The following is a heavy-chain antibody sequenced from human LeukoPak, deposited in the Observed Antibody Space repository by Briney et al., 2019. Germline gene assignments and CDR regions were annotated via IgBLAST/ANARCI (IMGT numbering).Heavy chain of an antibody. D-gene: IGHD3-10*01. CDR3: AKGFSGSSYSSFDH. V-gene: IGHV3-23*01. CDR1: GFTFSSYA. Sequence: PGGSLRLSCAASGFTFSSYAMNWVRQAPGKGLEWVSAISGSGGSTYYADSVKGRFTISRDNSKNTLYLQMNSLRAEDTAVYYCAKGFSGSSYSSFDHWGQGTLVTVSS. J-gene: IGHJ4*02. CDR2: ISGSGGST.